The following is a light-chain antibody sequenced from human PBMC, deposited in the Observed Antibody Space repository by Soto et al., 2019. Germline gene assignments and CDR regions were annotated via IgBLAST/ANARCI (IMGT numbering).Light chain of an antibody. J-gene: IGLJ2*01. CDR1: NSNIGSNT. CDR2: SDN. CDR3: AAWDDSLRGRV. Sequence: QSVLTQPPSASGTPGQRVTISCSGSNSNIGSNTVSWYQQLPGTAPKSLIYSDNQRPSGVPDRISGSRSGTSASLAISGLQSDDEAEYYCAAWDDSLRGRVFGGGTKLNVL. V-gene: IGLV1-44*01.